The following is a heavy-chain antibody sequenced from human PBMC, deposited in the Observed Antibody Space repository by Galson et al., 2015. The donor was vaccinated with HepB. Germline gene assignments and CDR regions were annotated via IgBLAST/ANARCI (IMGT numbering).Heavy chain of an antibody. Sequence: SVKVSCKASGYTFSSYSITWVRQAPGQGLEWVGWISPHNRYTNYAQNFQDRVTMTTDTSTNTAYMELRSLRSDDTAIYYCARGAGVVAVGATENNWLDPWGRGTLVTVSS. CDR3: ARGAGVVAVGATENNWLDP. D-gene: IGHD2-15*01. CDR2: ISPHNRYT. CDR1: GYTFSSYS. J-gene: IGHJ5*02. V-gene: IGHV1-18*01.